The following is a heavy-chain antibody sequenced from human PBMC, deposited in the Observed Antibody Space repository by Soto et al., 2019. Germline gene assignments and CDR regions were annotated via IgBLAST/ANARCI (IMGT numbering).Heavy chain of an antibody. V-gene: IGHV5-51*01. CDR1: GYSFTSNW. J-gene: IGHJ3*02. D-gene: IGHD1-20*01. Sequence: GESLKISCKESGYSFTSNWIGWARQMPGKGLEWMGIIYPGDSDTRYSPSFQGQVTISADKSITTAYLQWSSLKASDTAMYFCARSFLTGDNAFDNWGQGTMVTVSS. CDR2: IYPGDSDT. CDR3: ARSFLTGDNAFDN.